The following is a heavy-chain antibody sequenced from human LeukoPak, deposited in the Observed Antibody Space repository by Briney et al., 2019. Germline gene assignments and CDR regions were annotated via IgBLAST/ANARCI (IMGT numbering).Heavy chain of an antibody. D-gene: IGHD6-19*01. J-gene: IGHJ4*02. CDR1: GSTFTGYY. CDR2: INPNSGGI. Sequence: ASVKLSCKASGSTFTGYYMHWVRQAPGQGLEWMGWINPNSGGINYAHKFQGRVTMTSDTSISTAYMELSRLRSDDTAVYYCARDQLAVDGISFVYWGEGTLVTVSS. V-gene: IGHV1-2*07. CDR3: ARDQLAVDGISFVY.